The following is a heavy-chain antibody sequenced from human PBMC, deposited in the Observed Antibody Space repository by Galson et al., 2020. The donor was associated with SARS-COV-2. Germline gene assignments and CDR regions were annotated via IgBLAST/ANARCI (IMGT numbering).Heavy chain of an antibody. CDR2: ISSNSEYI. V-gene: IGHV3-21*01. Sequence: GGSLRLSCAVSGFTFNSYSMSWVRQAPGKGLEWVSSISSNSEYISNVASVKGRFTISRDNAKNSLYLQMNSRRAVDTAVYYCAREASWAMLGMDVWSKGTTVTVSS. J-gene: IGHJ6*04. CDR1: GFTFNSYS. CDR3: AREASWAMLGMDV. D-gene: IGHD1-26*01.